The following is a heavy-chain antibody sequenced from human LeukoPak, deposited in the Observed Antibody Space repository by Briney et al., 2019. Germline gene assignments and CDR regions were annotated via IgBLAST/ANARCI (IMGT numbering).Heavy chain of an antibody. CDR3: ARATTMVRGVTGSDFYYYYGMDV. V-gene: IGHV3-11*01. CDR2: ISSSGSTI. J-gene: IGHJ6*02. CDR1: GFTFSDYY. D-gene: IGHD3-10*01. Sequence: GGSLRLSCAASGFTFSDYYMSWIRQAPGKGLEWVSYISSSGSTIYYADSVKGRFTISRDNAKNSLYLQMNSLRAEDTAVYYCARATTMVRGVTGSDFYYYYGMDVWGQGTTVTVSS.